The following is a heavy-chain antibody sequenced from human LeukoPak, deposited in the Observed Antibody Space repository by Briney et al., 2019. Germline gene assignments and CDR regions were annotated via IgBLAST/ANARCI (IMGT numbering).Heavy chain of an antibody. CDR3: ASARALYGYSGYDEPYFDY. CDR1: GFTFNNYD. V-gene: IGHV3-30*03. J-gene: IGHJ4*02. D-gene: IGHD5-12*01. CDR2: ISYDGSNK. Sequence: GGSLRLSCAASGFTFNNYDMHWVRQAPGKGLDSVAVISYDGSNKYYADSVKGRFTISRDNSKNTLYLQMNSLRVEDTAVYYCASARALYGYSGYDEPYFDYWGQGTLVTVSS.